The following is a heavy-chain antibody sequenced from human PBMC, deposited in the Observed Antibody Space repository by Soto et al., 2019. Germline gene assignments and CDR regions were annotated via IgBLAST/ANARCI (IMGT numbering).Heavy chain of an antibody. V-gene: IGHV4-61*03. CDR2: IYYSGNT. J-gene: IGHJ5*02. Sequence: QVQLQESGPGLVKPSETLSLTCTVSGGSVGSGSYYWRGIRQPLGKGREWIGYIYYSGNTDYNPSLRGRATISADKATNHFSMQLTSVTSADTAIYYCARDSVVAYYSEHRNPYWFDPWGQGTLVIVSS. CDR1: GGSVGSGSYY. CDR3: ARDSVVAYYSEHRNPYWFDP. D-gene: IGHD4-4*01.